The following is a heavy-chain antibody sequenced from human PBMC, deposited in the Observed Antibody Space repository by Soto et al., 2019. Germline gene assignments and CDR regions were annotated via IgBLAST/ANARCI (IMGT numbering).Heavy chain of an antibody. CDR1: GFTFTSQT. D-gene: IGHD2-15*01. V-gene: IGHV3-23*01. Sequence: EVELLESGGGLVQPGGSLRLSCAASGFTFTSQTMSWVRQAPGKGLEWVSSISGSGGTTYYADSVKGRFTISKDNTKNTLYLQMNGLRAEDTATYYCARLVRSWGQGTLVTVS. CDR3: ARLVRS. CDR2: ISGSGGTT. J-gene: IGHJ1*01.